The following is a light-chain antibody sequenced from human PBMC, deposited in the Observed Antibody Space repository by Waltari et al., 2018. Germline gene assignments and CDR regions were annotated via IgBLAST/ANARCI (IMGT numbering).Light chain of an antibody. J-gene: IGKJ4*01. CDR2: AAS. CDR1: QYISTY. V-gene: IGKV1-39*01. Sequence: DIQLTQSPSSLSASVGDSVTITCRASQYISTYLNWYQQKPQRAPKLLIYAASSLQSGVPSRFSGDGSGTEFTLTISSVQPEDFATYYCQQSYTPPPLTFGGGTKVEIK. CDR3: QQSYTPPPLT.